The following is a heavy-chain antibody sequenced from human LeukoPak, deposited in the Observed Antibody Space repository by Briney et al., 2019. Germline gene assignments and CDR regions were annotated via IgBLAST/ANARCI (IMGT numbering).Heavy chain of an antibody. V-gene: IGHV3-74*01. CDR2: INSDGSST. CDR3: ARDFGSGSYWDAFDI. CDR1: GFTFSSYW. D-gene: IGHD3-10*01. Sequence: GGSLRLSCAASGFTFSSYWMHWVRQAPGKGLVWVSRINSDGSSTSYADSVKGRFTISRDNAKNTLYLQMNSLRAEDTAVYYCARDFGSGSYWDAFDIWGQGTMVTVSS. J-gene: IGHJ3*02.